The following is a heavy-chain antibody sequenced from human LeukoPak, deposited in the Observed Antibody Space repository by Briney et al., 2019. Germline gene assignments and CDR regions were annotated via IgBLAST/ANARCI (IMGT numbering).Heavy chain of an antibody. J-gene: IGHJ1*01. CDR2: ISSSSSYI. CDR1: GFTFSSYS. D-gene: IGHD2-15*01. CDR3: ARSYCSGGSCYHGAEYFQH. V-gene: IGHV3-21*01. Sequence: PGGSLRLSCAASGFTFSSYSMNWVRQAPGKGLEWVSSISSSSSYIYYADSVKGRFTISRDNAKNSLYLQMNSLRAEDTAVYYCARSYCSGGSCYHGAEYFQHWGQGTLVTVSS.